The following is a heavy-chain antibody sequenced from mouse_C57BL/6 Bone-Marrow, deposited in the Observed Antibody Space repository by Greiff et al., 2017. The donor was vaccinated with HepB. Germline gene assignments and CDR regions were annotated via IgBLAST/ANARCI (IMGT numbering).Heavy chain of an antibody. V-gene: IGHV1-26*01. D-gene: IGHD1-1*01. CDR1: GYTFTDYY. J-gene: IGHJ2*01. CDR3: ARSAVVAPYYFDY. Sequence: EVQLQQSGPELVKPGASVKISCKASGYTFTDYYMNWVKQSHGKSLEWIGDINPNNGGTSYNQKFKGKATLTVDKSSSTAYMELRSLTSEASAVYYCARSAVVAPYYFDYWGQGTTLTVSS. CDR2: INPNNGGT.